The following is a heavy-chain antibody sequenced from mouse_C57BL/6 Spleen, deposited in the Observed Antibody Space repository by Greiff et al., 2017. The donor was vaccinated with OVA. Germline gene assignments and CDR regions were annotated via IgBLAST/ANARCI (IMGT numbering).Heavy chain of an antibody. Sequence: VQLQQSGPELVKPGASVKISCKASGYAFSSSWMNWVKQRPGKGLEWIGRIYPGDGDTNYNGKFKGKATLTADKSSSTAYMQLSSLTSEDSAVYFCANYDYAGWGTGATVTVSS. J-gene: IGHJ1*03. V-gene: IGHV1-82*01. CDR3: ANYDYAG. D-gene: IGHD2-4*01. CDR1: GYAFSSSW. CDR2: IYPGDGDT.